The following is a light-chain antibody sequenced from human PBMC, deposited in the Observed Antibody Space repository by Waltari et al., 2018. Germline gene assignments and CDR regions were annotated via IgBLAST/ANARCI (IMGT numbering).Light chain of an antibody. J-gene: IGLJ3*02. CDR3: QSADSSERWV. Sequence: SYDLTQPASVSVSPGQTARITCSGDAFPKQYAYWYQKKPGQAPVLTIYKDTERPSGIPERFSGSTSGTTVTLTSTGVLAEDEAQYYCQSADSSERWVFGGGTKLTVL. V-gene: IGLV3-25*03. CDR2: KDT. CDR1: AFPKQY.